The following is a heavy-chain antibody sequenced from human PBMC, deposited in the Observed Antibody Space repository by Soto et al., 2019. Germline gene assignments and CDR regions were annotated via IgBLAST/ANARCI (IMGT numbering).Heavy chain of an antibody. V-gene: IGHV1-69*13. J-gene: IGHJ6*02. CDR1: GGTFSSYA. Sequence: SVKVSCKASGGTFSSYAISWVRQAPGQGLEWMGGIIPIFGTASYAQKFQGRVTITADESTSTAYMELSSLRSEDTAVYYCARDESSGYYTHYYYYGMDVWGQGTTVTVSS. D-gene: IGHD3-22*01. CDR3: ARDESSGYYTHYYYYGMDV. CDR2: IIPIFGTA.